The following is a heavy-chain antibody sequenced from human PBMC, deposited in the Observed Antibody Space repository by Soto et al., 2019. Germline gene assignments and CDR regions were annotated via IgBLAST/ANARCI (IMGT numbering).Heavy chain of an antibody. CDR1: GYSISSGYY. J-gene: IGHJ4*02. Sequence: SETLSLTCAVSGYSISSGYYWGWIRQLPGKGLEWIGSIYHSGSTYYNPSLKSRVTISVDTSKNQFSLKLSSVTAADTAVYYCARLGTVYGDYVPYWGQGTLVTVSS. CDR3: ARLGTVYGDYVPY. CDR2: IYHSGST. V-gene: IGHV4-38-2*01. D-gene: IGHD4-17*01.